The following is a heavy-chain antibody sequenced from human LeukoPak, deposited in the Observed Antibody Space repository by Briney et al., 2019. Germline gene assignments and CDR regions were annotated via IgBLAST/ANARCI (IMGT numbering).Heavy chain of an antibody. CDR2: IYYSGST. CDR1: GGSISSSSYY. Sequence: PSETLSLTCTVSGGSISSSSYYWGWIRQPPGKGLEWIGSIYYSGSTYYNPSLKSRVTISVDTSKNQFSLKLSSVTAADTAVYYCARGWYGDHGGHWFDPWGQGTLVTVSS. D-gene: IGHD4-17*01. CDR3: ARGWYGDHGGHWFDP. J-gene: IGHJ5*02. V-gene: IGHV4-39*07.